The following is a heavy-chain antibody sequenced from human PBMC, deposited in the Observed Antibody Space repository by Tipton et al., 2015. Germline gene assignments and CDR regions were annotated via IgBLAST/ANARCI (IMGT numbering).Heavy chain of an antibody. CDR2: TFSGGST. Sequence: LRLSCTVSGGSVISGTDYWSWIRQPPGKGLEWIGYTFSGGSTNYNPSLKSRVTISIDTSKNQFSLNLNSVTAADTAVYYCARHGISSYHTSAYPSDYWGPGILVTVSS. J-gene: IGHJ4*02. D-gene: IGHD3-22*01. CDR1: GGSVISGTDY. V-gene: IGHV4-61*01. CDR3: ARHGISSYHTSAYPSDY.